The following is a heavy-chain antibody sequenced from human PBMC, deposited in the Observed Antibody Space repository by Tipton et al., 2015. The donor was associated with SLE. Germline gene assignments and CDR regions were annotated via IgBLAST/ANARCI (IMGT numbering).Heavy chain of an antibody. CDR1: GGSFSGYY. CDR3: ARGYCSDGVCYGFGFFDY. V-gene: IGHV4-34*01. CDR2: LYYSGNT. D-gene: IGHD2-8*01. Sequence: TLSLTCAVYGGSFSGYYRSWIRQPPGKGLEWIGVLYYSGNTYYNPSLKSPVTLSIDTSKNQFSLKMRSVTAADTAVYFCARGYCSDGVCYGFGFFDYWGQGNLVTVSS. J-gene: IGHJ4*02.